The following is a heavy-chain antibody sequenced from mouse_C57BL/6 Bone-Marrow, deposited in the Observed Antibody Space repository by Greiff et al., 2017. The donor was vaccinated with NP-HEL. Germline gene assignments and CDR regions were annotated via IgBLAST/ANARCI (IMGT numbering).Heavy chain of an antibody. CDR2: ISNLAYSI. J-gene: IGHJ4*01. D-gene: IGHD1-1*01. CDR1: GFTFSDYG. V-gene: IGHV5-15*01. CDR3: ATYYGSSFRGYAMDY. Sequence: EVQGVESGGGLVQPGGSLKLSCAASGFTFSDYGMAWVRQAPRKGPEWVAFISNLAYSIYYADTVTGRFTISRENAKTTLYLERSSLRSEDTAMYYGATYYGSSFRGYAMDYWGQGTSVTVSS.